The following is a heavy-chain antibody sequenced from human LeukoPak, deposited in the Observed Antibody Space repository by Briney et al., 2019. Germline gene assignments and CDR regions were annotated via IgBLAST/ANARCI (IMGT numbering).Heavy chain of an antibody. CDR3: AVEYYYDSSATL. V-gene: IGHV4-30-2*01. CDR1: GGSISSGGYS. J-gene: IGHJ4*02. CDR2: IYHSGST. Sequence: SQTLSLTCAVSGGSISSGGYSWRWIRQPPGKGLEWIGYIYHSGSTYYNPSLKSRVTISVDTSKNQFSLKLSSVTAADTAVYYCAVEYYYDSSATLWGQGTLVTVSS. D-gene: IGHD3-22*01.